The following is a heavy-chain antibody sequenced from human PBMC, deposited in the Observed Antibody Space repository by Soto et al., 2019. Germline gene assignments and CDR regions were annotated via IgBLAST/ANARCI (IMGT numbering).Heavy chain of an antibody. CDR2: IYYSGST. CDR1: GGSISSGGYY. D-gene: IGHD1-26*01. CDR3: ARGSRGAVSGSYRIDY. V-gene: IGHV4-31*11. Sequence: SETLSLTCAVYGGSISSGGYYWSWIRQHPGKGLEWIGYIYYSGSTYYNPSLKSRVTISVDTSKNQFSLKLSSVTAADTAVYYCARGSRGAVSGSYRIDYWGQGTLVTVSS. J-gene: IGHJ4*02.